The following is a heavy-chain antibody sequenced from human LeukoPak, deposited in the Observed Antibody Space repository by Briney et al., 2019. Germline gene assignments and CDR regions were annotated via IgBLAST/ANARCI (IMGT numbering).Heavy chain of an antibody. D-gene: IGHD6-19*01. Sequence: PGGSPRLSCAASGFTFSSYGVSWVRQAPGKGLEWVSSISGSGGSTYYTDSVKGRFTISRDNSKNTLYLQMNSLRAEDTALYYCAKGLTGIAVAGTDYWGQGTLVTVSS. CDR2: ISGSGGST. J-gene: IGHJ4*02. CDR1: GFTFSSYG. CDR3: AKGLTGIAVAGTDY. V-gene: IGHV3-23*01.